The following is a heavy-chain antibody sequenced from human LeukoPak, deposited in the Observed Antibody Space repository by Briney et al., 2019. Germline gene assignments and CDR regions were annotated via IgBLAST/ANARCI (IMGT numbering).Heavy chain of an antibody. Sequence: GGSLRLSCAASGFTFSSYEMNWVRQAPGKGLEWVSYISSSGSTIYYADSVKGRFTISRDNAKNSLYLQMNSLRAEDTAVYYCARERYYDSSGYSVYFDYWGQGTLVTVSS. D-gene: IGHD3-22*01. CDR3: ARERYYDSSGYSVYFDY. V-gene: IGHV3-48*03. CDR2: ISSSGSTI. CDR1: GFTFSSYE. J-gene: IGHJ4*02.